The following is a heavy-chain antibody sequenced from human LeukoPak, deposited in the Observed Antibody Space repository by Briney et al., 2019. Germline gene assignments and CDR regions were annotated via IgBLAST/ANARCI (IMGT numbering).Heavy chain of an antibody. V-gene: IGHV4-38-2*02. Sequence: SETLSLTCTVSGYSISSGYYWGWIRQPPGKGLEWIGSIYHSGSTFYNPSLKSRVTISVDASKNQFSLKLSSVTAADTAVYYCARLRRHWYFDLWGRGTLVTVSS. J-gene: IGHJ2*01. CDR3: ARLRRHWYFDL. CDR1: GYSISSGYY. CDR2: IYHSGST. D-gene: IGHD6-25*01.